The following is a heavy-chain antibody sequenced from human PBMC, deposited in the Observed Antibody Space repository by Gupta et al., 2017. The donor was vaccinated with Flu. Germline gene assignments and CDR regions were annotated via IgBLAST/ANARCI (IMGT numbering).Heavy chain of an antibody. J-gene: IGHJ4*02. V-gene: IGHV3-23*01. D-gene: IGHD3-10*01. CDR2: LKHNGDFT. Sequence: WVRQAPGTGLEWVSTLKHNGDFTSYEDGVRGWVTSSRDNSKDTLYLQMNKLRAEEKDRYNAAKEFGTAEDIAAGTKECIDSWGQGTLVTVSP. CDR3: AKEFGTAEDIAAGTKECIDS.